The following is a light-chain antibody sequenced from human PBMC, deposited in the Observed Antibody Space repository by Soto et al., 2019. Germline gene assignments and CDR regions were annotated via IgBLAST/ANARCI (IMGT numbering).Light chain of an antibody. Sequence: EMVLTQSPVTLSVSAGEKVTLSCRASQSGYTNVAWYQQKPGQAPRLLMYGATTRATGFPDRFRGSGSGTEFTLTISSLQSEDFAVYYCQHYTNWPPTHTFGQGTKLEIK. V-gene: IGKV3-15*01. CDR1: QSGYTN. CDR3: QHYTNWPPTHT. CDR2: GAT. J-gene: IGKJ2*01.